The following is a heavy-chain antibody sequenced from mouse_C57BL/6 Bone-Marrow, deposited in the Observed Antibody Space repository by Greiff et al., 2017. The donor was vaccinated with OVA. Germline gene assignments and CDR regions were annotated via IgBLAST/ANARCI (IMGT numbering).Heavy chain of an antibody. CDR2: IYPRDGST. J-gene: IGHJ4*01. Sequence: VQLVESGPELVKPGASVKLSCKASGYTFTSYDLNWVKQRPGQGLEWIGWIYPRDGSTKYNEKFKGKATLTVDTSSSTAYMELHSLTSDDSAFYFCARGGYGSRREYYAMDYWGQGTSVTVSS. CDR3: ARGGYGSRREYYAMDY. CDR1: GYTFTSYD. V-gene: IGHV1-85*01. D-gene: IGHD1-1*01.